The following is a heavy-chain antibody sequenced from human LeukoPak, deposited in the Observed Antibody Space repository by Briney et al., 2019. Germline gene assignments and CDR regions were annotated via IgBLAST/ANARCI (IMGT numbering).Heavy chain of an antibody. D-gene: IGHD3-10*01. CDR1: GGSISSYY. CDR3: ARDRRYYYGSGSYRTWFDP. V-gene: IGHV4-4*07. CDR2: IYTSGST. J-gene: IGHJ5*02. Sequence: PSETLSLTCTVSGGSISSYYWSWIRQPAGKGLEWIGRIYTSGSTNYNPSLKSRVTMSVDTSKNQFSPKLSSVTAADTAVYYCARDRRYYYGSGSYRTWFDPWGQGTLVTVSS.